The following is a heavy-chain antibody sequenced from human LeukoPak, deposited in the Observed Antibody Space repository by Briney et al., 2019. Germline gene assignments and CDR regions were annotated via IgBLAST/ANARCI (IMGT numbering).Heavy chain of an antibody. V-gene: IGHV3-53*01. J-gene: IGHJ4*02. CDR2: IYSGGST. CDR1: GFTVSSNY. Sequence: GGSLRLSCAASGFTVSSNYMSWVRQAPGKGLEWVSVIYSGGSTYYADSVKGRFTISRDNSKNTLYLQMNSLRAEGTAVYYCARDQPDYGSGMGPFDYWGQGTLVTVSS. D-gene: IGHD3-10*01. CDR3: ARDQPDYGSGMGPFDY.